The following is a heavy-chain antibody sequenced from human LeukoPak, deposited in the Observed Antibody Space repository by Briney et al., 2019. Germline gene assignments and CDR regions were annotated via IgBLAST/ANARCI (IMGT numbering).Heavy chain of an antibody. Sequence: SQTLSLTCAISGDSVSSNSAAWNWIRQSPSRGLEWLGRTYYRSKWYNDYAVSVKSRITINPDTSKNQFSLQLNSVTPEDTAVYYCARETDIKPYYGSGSYVPYYYYYYMDVWGKGTTVTVSS. CDR2: TYYRSKWYN. V-gene: IGHV6-1*01. CDR3: ARETDIKPYYGSGSYVPYYYYYYMDV. J-gene: IGHJ6*03. CDR1: GDSVSSNSAA. D-gene: IGHD3-10*01.